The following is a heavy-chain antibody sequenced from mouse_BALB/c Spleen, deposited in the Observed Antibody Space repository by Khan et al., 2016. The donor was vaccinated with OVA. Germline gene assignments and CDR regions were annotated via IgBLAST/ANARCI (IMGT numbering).Heavy chain of an antibody. CDR2: ISDGGSYT. Sequence: EVELVESGGGLVKPGGSLKLSCAASGFTFSDYYMYWVRQTPEKRLEGLATISDGGSYTYYPDSVKGRFTISRDGAQNNLYLKMSSLKSEDTAMYYCARGYYGDPFAYWGQGTLVTISA. D-gene: IGHD2-13*01. J-gene: IGHJ3*01. V-gene: IGHV5-4*02. CDR3: ARGYYGDPFAY. CDR1: GFTFSDYY.